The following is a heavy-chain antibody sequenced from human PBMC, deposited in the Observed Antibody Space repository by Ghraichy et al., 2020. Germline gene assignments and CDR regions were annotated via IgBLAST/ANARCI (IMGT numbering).Heavy chain of an antibody. CDR1: GFTFSSYE. V-gene: IGHV3-48*03. D-gene: IGHD4-17*01. CDR3: ARGDDYGDYGDY. Sequence: LSLTCAASGFTFSSYEMNWVRQAPGKGLEWVSYISSSGSTIYYADSVKGRFTISRDNAKNSLYLQMNSLRAEDTAVYYCARGDDYGDYGDYWGQGTLVTVSS. J-gene: IGHJ4*02. CDR2: ISSSGSTI.